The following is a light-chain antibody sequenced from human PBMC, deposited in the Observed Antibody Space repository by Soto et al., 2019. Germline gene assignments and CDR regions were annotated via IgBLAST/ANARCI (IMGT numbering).Light chain of an antibody. CDR3: QQSYSTPHMYT. V-gene: IGKV1-39*01. CDR1: QSISSY. CDR2: AAS. J-gene: IGKJ2*01. Sequence: DIQMTQSPSSLSASVGDRVTITCRASQSISSYLNWYQQKPGKAPKLLIYAASSLQSEVPSRFSGSGSGTDFTLTISSLQPEDFATYYCQQSYSTPHMYTFGQGTKLEIK.